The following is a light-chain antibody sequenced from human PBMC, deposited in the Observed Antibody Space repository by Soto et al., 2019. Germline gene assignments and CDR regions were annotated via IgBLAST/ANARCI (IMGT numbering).Light chain of an antibody. J-gene: IGKJ5*01. CDR1: HSVSSSY. CDR2: GAS. CDR3: QQYCSSPPIT. Sequence: EIVLTQSPGTLSLSPGERATLSCRASHSVSSSYLAWYQQKPGQAPRLLIYGASSRATGIPDRFSGSGSGTDFTLTISRLEPEDFAVYYCQQYCSSPPITFGQGTRLEMK. V-gene: IGKV3-20*01.